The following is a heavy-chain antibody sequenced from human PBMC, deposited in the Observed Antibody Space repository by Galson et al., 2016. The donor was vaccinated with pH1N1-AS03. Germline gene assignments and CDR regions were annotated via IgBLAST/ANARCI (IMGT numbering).Heavy chain of an antibody. D-gene: IGHD6-13*01. J-gene: IGHJ4*02. V-gene: IGHV3-23*01. CDR2: ISVTGGST. CDR3: AKDRSSWPPGWGSVDS. Sequence: SLRLSCATSGFTFSSYGMTWVRQAPGKGLEWVSSISVTGGSTYYAASVKGRFTISRDHSKNTLYLQMSSLRAADTAVYYCAKDRSSWPPGWGSVDSWGQGTLVTVSS. CDR1: GFTFSSYG.